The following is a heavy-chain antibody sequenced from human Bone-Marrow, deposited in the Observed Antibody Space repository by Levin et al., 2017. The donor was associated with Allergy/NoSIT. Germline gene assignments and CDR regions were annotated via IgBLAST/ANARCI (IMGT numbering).Heavy chain of an antibody. J-gene: IGHJ3*02. Sequence: PSETLSLTCSVSGGSVSNTNYYWGWLRQPPGISLEWIASIYYSGTTYYNPSLKSRVTISVDTSKDHFSLKVTSVTAADTGVYFCARKGDRSTNDAFDTWGQGTMITVSS. V-gene: IGHV4-39*02. D-gene: IGHD2-15*01. CDR3: ARKGDRSTNDAFDT. CDR2: IYYSGTT. CDR1: GGSVSNTNYY.